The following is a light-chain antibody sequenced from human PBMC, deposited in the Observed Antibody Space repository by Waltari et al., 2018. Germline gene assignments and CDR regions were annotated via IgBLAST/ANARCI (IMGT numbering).Light chain of an antibody. J-gene: IGKJ2*03. Sequence: IQMPQSPSSLSASGGDRVTVTCRASQGINKELSLYQQNVWKAPTLLTYAASSWQPGVSSRFIGIGSGTVFTLTTNILQPEGVEPYYCQQDYSIPYSFGQRTKVEI. V-gene: IGKV1-27*01. CDR1: QGINKE. CDR2: AAS. CDR3: QQDYSIPYS.